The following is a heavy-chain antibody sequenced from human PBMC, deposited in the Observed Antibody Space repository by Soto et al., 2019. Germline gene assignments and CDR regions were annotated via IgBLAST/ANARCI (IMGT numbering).Heavy chain of an antibody. V-gene: IGHV3-21*01. CDR2: ISSSSYI. CDR1: GFTFSSYS. CDR3: ARDAGGGYYGSGSYFDY. J-gene: IGHJ4*02. D-gene: IGHD3-10*01. Sequence: GGSLRLSCAASGFTFSSYSMNWVRQAPGKGLEWVSSISSSSYIYYADSVKGRFTISRDNAKNSLYLQMNSLRAEDTAVYYCARDAGGGYYGSGSYFDYWGQGTLVTVSS.